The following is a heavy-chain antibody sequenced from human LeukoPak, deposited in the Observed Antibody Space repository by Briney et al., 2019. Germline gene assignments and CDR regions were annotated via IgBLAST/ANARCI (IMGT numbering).Heavy chain of an antibody. V-gene: IGHV3-7*03. Sequence: GGSLRLSCAASGFTFSSYWMTWVRQAPGKGLEWVANIKEDGGEKYYVDSVKGRFTITRDNAKNSLYLQMNSLRAEDTAVYYCARDSGWFRFDYWGQGTLATVSS. D-gene: IGHD6-13*01. J-gene: IGHJ4*02. CDR1: GFTFSSYW. CDR3: ARDSGWFRFDY. CDR2: IKEDGGEK.